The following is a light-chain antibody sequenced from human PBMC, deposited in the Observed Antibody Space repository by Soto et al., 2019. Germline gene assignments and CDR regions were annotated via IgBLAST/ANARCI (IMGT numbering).Light chain of an antibody. CDR1: SSDAGGYNY. Sequence: QSALTQPASVSGSPGQSITISCTGTSSDAGGYNYVSWYQQHPGKAPKLMIYDVSNRPSGVSNRFSGSKSGNTASLTISGLQAEDEADYYCSSYTSNSTLVVFGGRTKLTVL. CDR3: SSYTSNSTLVV. V-gene: IGLV2-14*01. CDR2: DVS. J-gene: IGLJ2*01.